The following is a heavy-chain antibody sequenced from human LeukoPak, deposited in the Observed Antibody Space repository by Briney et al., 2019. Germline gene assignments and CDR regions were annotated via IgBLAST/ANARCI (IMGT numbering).Heavy chain of an antibody. CDR2: INQSGST. J-gene: IGHJ5*02. CDR1: GGPFSGYY. Sequence: SETLALTCAVYGGPFSGYYWSWIRQPPGKGLEWIGEINQSGSTNYNPSLKSRVTMSVDTSKNQFSLKLSSVTAADTAVYYCARDNYYGSGLHWFDPWGQGTLVTVSS. V-gene: IGHV4-34*01. CDR3: ARDNYYGSGLHWFDP. D-gene: IGHD3-10*01.